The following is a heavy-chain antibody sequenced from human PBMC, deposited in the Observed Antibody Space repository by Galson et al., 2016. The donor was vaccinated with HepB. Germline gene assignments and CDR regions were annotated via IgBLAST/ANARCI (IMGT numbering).Heavy chain of an antibody. Sequence: SLRLSCAAPGLTFRSYAFSWLRQAPGKGLEWVSVSASGDITYYAHSVKGRFTISRDNAKDSLYLQMNSLRPEDTAIYYCAKEEGWPVNWFDPWGPGTLVIVSS. CDR2: SASGDIT. J-gene: IGHJ5*02. V-gene: IGHV3-23*01. D-gene: IGHD2-15*01. CDR3: AKEEGWPVNWFDP. CDR1: GLTFRSYA.